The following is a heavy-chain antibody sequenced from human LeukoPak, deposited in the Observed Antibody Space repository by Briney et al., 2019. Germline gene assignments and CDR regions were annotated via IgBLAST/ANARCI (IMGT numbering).Heavy chain of an antibody. V-gene: IGHV4-34*01. CDR3: ARGAGFGEPRLDY. D-gene: IGHD3-10*01. CDR2: INHSGGT. CDR1: GGSFSDYY. Sequence: PSETLSLTCAVYGGSFSDYYWTWIRQSPGKGLEWIGEINHSGGTNYNPSLKSRVTISVDPSRSQFSLKVTSVTAADTAVYYCARGAGFGEPRLDYWGQGTLVTVSS. J-gene: IGHJ4*02.